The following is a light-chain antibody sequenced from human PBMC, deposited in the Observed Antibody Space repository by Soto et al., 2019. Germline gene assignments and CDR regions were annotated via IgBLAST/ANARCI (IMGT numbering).Light chain of an antibody. CDR1: SSDLGTYDY. V-gene: IGLV2-14*01. CDR3: SSYTTSSSVI. J-gene: IGLJ2*01. Sequence: QLVLTQPASVSGSPGQSIAISCSGTSSDLGTYDYVSWYQQHPGKAPKLMLFDVNHRPSGVSDRFFGSKSGNTASLTISGLQAEDEADYYCSSYTTSSSVIFGGGTQLTVL. CDR2: DVN.